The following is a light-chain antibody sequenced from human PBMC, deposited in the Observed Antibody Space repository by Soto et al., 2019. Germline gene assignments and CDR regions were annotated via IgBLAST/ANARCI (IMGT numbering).Light chain of an antibody. J-gene: IGKJ5*01. Sequence: DIQITQSPSSLSASVGDRVTITCRASQTIRNYLNWYQQKPGKAPKPLIYAASSLHSAVPSRFSGSGSGTDFTLTISSLQPEDSATYFCQQSYNTPVTFGQGTRLEIK. CDR2: AAS. V-gene: IGKV1-39*01. CDR1: QTIRNY. CDR3: QQSYNTPVT.